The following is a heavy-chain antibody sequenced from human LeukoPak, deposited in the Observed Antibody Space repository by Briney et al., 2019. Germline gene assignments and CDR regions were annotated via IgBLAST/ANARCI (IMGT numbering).Heavy chain of an antibody. V-gene: IGHV4-34*01. Sequence: SETLSLPCVVYGGSLSGYYRSWIRQSPGKGLDWIGEINHSGSTTYKPSLTSRVTISVDTSKNQFSLKLSSVTAADTAVYYCARDISAVTTGDYWGQGTLVTVSS. CDR2: INHSGST. CDR1: GGSLSGYY. D-gene: IGHD4-17*01. CDR3: ARDISAVTTGDY. J-gene: IGHJ4*02.